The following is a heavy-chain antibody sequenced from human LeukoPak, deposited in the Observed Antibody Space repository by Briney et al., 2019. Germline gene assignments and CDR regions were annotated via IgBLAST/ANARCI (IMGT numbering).Heavy chain of an antibody. V-gene: IGHV3-33*06. D-gene: IGHD6-13*01. J-gene: IGHJ4*02. CDR1: GFTFSSYG. Sequence: GGSLRLSCAASGFTFSSYGMHWVRQAPGKGLEWVAVIWYDGSNKYYADSVKGRFTISRDNSKNTLYLQMNSLRAEDTAVYYCAKEGYSIAAAGTHNYWGQGTLVTVSS. CDR3: AKEGYSIAAAGTHNY. CDR2: IWYDGSNK.